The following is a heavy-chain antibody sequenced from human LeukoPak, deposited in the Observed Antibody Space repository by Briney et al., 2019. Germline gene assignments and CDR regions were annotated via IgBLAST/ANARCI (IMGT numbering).Heavy chain of an antibody. Sequence: PSQTPSLTCSVSGGSISSGGYYWTWVRQHPGKGLERIGYIYDSIRAYYAPSLKGRVTISADTSKNQFSLKLTSVTAADTAVYYCARESSGSRSTVDYWGQGTLVTVSS. J-gene: IGHJ4*02. CDR1: GGSISSGGYY. D-gene: IGHD3-22*01. CDR2: IYDSIRA. CDR3: ARESSGSRSTVDY. V-gene: IGHV4-31*03.